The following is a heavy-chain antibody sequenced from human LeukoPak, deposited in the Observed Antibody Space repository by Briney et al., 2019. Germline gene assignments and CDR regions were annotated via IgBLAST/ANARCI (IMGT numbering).Heavy chain of an antibody. J-gene: IGHJ4*02. D-gene: IGHD3-10*01. V-gene: IGHV3-7*01. Sequence: PGGSLRLSCAGSGIALRDYWMSWVRQVPGKGPEWVAIIKQDGSEKYYVDSVKGRFTISRDNAKNSMSLQMNGLRPEDSARDYCATNLGYGSGNGGGHWSQGTVVTVSS. CDR2: IKQDGSEK. CDR3: ATNLGYGSGNGGGH. CDR1: GIALRDYW.